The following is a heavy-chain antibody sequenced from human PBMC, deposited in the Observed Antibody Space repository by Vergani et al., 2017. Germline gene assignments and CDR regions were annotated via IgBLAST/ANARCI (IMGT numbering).Heavy chain of an antibody. J-gene: IGHJ5*02. D-gene: IGHD2-15*01. Sequence: QVQLVQSGSEVKKPGASVKVSCRASGYTFTNYALNWVRQAPGQGREGMGWINSNSGNPTYAQGFKGRFVFSLDSSVSTSYLQINSLQPEDTAVYYCVRTRSGSCTGGSCYSGWFEPWGQGTLVTVSS. CDR2: INSNSGNP. CDR3: VRTRSGSCTGGSCYSGWFEP. CDR1: GYTFTNYA. V-gene: IGHV7-4-1*02.